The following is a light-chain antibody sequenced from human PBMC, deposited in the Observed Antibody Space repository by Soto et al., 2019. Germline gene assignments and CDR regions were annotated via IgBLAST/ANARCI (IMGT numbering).Light chain of an antibody. CDR1: QSLSNY. V-gene: IGKV1-39*01. J-gene: IGKJ1*01. Sequence: DIQMTQSPSSLSASVGDRVTITCRASQSLSNYLNWFQQKPGNPPKLLIYAASTLQGGVPSRFSGRGSGTDFTLTISSLQPEXXXTXXXQQXYSSPETFGQGTKVEI. CDR3: QQXYSSPET. CDR2: AAS.